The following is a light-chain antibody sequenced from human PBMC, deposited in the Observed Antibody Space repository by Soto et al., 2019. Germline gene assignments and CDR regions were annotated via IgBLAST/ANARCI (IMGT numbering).Light chain of an antibody. J-gene: IGKJ4*01. CDR3: QEYNDWRPIT. V-gene: IGKV3-15*01. CDR2: GAS. CDR1: QSISTK. Sequence: EMVLKQSPVTLSVSPGERATLSCRASQSISTKLAWYQQRPGQAPRLLIYGASTRAPGIPVRFSGSGSGTDFTLTITSLQSEDFAVYYCQEYNDWRPITFGGGTKVDIK.